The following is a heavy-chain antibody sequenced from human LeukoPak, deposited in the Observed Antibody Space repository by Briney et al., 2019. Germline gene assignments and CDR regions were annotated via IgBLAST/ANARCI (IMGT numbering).Heavy chain of an antibody. D-gene: IGHD1-1*01. CDR2: LTGSGGNT. Sequence: PGGSLRLSCAASGFTFSSYAMSWVRQAPGKGLEWVSGLTGSGGNTYYADSVKGRFTISRDNSKNTLSLQMNSLRAEDAAVYYCVKFRGIRPYNYHMDIWGKGTTVT. CDR1: GFTFSSYA. V-gene: IGHV3-23*01. J-gene: IGHJ6*03. CDR3: VKFRGIRPYNYHMDI.